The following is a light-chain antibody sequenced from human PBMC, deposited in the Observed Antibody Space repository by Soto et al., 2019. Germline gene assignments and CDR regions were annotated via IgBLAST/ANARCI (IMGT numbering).Light chain of an antibody. V-gene: IGKV2-28*01. J-gene: IGKJ4*01. CDR3: MQALQIPLT. CDR1: QSLLHSHGNTY. Sequence: DIVMTQSPVSLPVTPGEPASISSRSSQSLLHSHGNTYLDWYLRKPGQFPQLLIYMGSTRASGVPDRFSGSGSDTDFTLKISRVEAEDVGVYYCMQALQIPLTFGGGTKVEIK. CDR2: MGS.